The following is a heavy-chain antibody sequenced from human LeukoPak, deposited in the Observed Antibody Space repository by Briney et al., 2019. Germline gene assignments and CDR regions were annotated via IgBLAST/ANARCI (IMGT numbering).Heavy chain of an antibody. V-gene: IGHV1-69*05. CDR3: ARDPGIQLGGYYYNMDV. CDR2: IIPIFGTA. CDR1: GGTFSSYA. Sequence: ASVRVSCKASGGTFSSYAISWVRQAPGQGLEWMGGIIPIFGTANYAQKFQGRVTITTDESTSTAYMELSSLRSEDTAVYYCARDPGIQLGGYYYNMDVWGKGTTVTVSS. J-gene: IGHJ6*03. D-gene: IGHD5-18*01.